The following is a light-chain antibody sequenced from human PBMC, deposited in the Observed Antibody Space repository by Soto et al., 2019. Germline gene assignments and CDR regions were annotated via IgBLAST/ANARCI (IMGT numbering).Light chain of an antibody. CDR3: MQALQCPPP. CDR1: QSLLHSNGYNY. Sequence: DIVMTQSPLSLPVTPGEPASISCRSSQSLLHSNGYNYLDWYLQKPGQSPQLLIYLGSNRASGVPDRFSGSGSGTDFTLKISTVVAEDVGVYYCMQALQCPPPFGQGTKLEIK. CDR2: LGS. J-gene: IGKJ2*01. V-gene: IGKV2-28*01.